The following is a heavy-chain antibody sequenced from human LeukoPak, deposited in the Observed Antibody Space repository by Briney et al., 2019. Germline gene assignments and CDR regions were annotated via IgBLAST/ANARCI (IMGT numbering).Heavy chain of an antibody. CDR3: AKRTVGEGPPFDY. V-gene: IGHV3-23*01. Sequence: GGSLRLSCAASGFIFRNYAMTWVRQAPGKGLEWVSAVSGVGGSPYYADSVKGRFTISRDNSKSTLYLQMNSLRAEDTAVYYCAKRTVGEGPPFDYWGQGTLVTVSS. CDR2: VSGVGGSP. J-gene: IGHJ4*02. D-gene: IGHD3-16*01. CDR1: GFIFRNYA.